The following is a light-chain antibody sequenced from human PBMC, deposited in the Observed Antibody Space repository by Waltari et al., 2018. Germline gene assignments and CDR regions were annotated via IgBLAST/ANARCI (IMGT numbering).Light chain of an antibody. CDR3: QQSYTNPFA. Sequence: DIQMTQSPSSLSASVGDTVSLTCRASHSIIKYLNWYQVRSGRAPKLLIHSASTLQGGVPSRFIGSGSETDFTLTITNLQPEDFATYYCQQSYTNPFAFGPGTRVD. J-gene: IGKJ3*01. V-gene: IGKV1-39*01. CDR1: HSIIKY. CDR2: SAS.